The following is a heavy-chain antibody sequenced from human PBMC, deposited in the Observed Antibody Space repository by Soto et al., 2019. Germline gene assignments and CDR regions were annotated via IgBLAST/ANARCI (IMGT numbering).Heavy chain of an antibody. Sequence: TSGTLSLTCTVSCCSISGGNVFLGWVRQPPGKGLEWIGNIDYSGTAYFNPSLGTRVTFPVDTSKNQFSLTLYSVTAADTAVYYCARTTGRHLDFWGQGILVTVSS. V-gene: IGHV4-39*01. CDR2: IDYSGTA. CDR1: CCSISGGNVF. CDR3: ARTTGRHLDF. D-gene: IGHD4-4*01. J-gene: IGHJ4*02.